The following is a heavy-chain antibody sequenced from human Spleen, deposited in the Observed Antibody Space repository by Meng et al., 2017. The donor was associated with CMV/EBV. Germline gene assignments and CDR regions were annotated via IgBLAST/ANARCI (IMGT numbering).Heavy chain of an antibody. CDR2: IKRDGSEK. CDR3: ARDPTSLLWFGEVDY. V-gene: IGHV3-7*01. D-gene: IGHD3-10*01. J-gene: IGHJ4*02. Sequence: GESLKISCTTSGFTFSNYWMSWVRQAPGKGLEWVANIKRDGSEKYYVDSVKGRFTISRDNAKNSLYLQMNSLRAEDTAVYYCARDPTSLLWFGEVDYWGQGTLVTVSS. CDR1: GFTFSNYW.